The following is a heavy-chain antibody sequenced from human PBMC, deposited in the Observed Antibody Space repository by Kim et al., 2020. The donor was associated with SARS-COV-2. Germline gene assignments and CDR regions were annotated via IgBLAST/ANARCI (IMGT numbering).Heavy chain of an antibody. J-gene: IGHJ5*02. CDR1: GFTFSNYA. CDR2: TSYDGFNK. V-gene: IGHV3-30-3*02. Sequence: GRSLRLSCAASGFTFSNYAMHWVRQAPGKGLEWVAFTSYDGFNKYYADSVKGRFTISRDNSRDTLFLQMNSLRAEDTAMYYCAKHRLLTGSYKGNWFDPWGQGTLVTVSS. CDR3: AKHRLLTGSYKGNWFDP. D-gene: IGHD3-9*01.